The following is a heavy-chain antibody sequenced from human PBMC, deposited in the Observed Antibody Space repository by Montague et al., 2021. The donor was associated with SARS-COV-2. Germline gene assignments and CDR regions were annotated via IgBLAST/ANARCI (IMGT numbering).Heavy chain of an antibody. CDR1: GADVSRGNYY. CDR3: ARGVVAAPPVVDY. V-gene: IGHV4-61*03. CDR2: VFYTGNT. Sequence: SETLSLTCSVSGADVSRGNYYWSWIRQPPGRGLEWIGYVFYTGNTNYNPSLKSRVTISVDTSKSLFSLDLTSVTAADTAVYYCARGVVAAPPVVDYWGRGTLVTVSS. J-gene: IGHJ4*02. D-gene: IGHD2-15*01.